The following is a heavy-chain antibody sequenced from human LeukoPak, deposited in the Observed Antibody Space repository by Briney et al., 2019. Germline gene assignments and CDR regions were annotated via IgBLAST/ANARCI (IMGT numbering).Heavy chain of an antibody. V-gene: IGHV4-34*01. CDR1: GGSFSGYY. CDR3: ARDLITFGGVIATFDY. J-gene: IGHJ4*02. CDR2: INHSGST. D-gene: IGHD3-16*02. Sequence: SETLSLTCAVYGGSFSGYYWSWIRQPPGKGLEWIGEINHSGSTNYNPSLKSRVTILVDTSKNQFSLKLSSVTAADTAVYYCARDLITFGGVIATFDYWGQGTLVTVSS.